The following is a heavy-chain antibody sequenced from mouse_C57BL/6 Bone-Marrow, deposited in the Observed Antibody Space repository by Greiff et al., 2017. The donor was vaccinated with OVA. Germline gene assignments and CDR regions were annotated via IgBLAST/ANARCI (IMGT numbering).Heavy chain of an antibody. CDR2: LSSGGSYT. CDR3: ARRYSNYPGYFDY. Sequence: EVKLVESGGDLVKPGGSLKLSCAASGFTFSSYGMSWVRQTPDKRLEWVATLSSGGSYTYYPDSVKGRFTISRDNAKNTLYLQMGSLKSEDTAMYYCARRYSNYPGYFDYWGQGTTLTVSS. J-gene: IGHJ2*01. D-gene: IGHD2-5*01. CDR1: GFTFSSYG. V-gene: IGHV5-6*02.